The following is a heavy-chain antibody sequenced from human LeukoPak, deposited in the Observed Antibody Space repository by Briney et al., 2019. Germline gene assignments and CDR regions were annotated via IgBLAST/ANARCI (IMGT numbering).Heavy chain of an antibody. D-gene: IGHD3-22*01. CDR1: GFTFSNYH. CDR3: VRDPFDSSGHDQGAY. Sequence: GGSLRLSCAASGFTFSNYHINWVRQAPGWGLEWVAAIIHTGVETYYADSVKGRFTLSRDSSKNMVHLQMNSLRVDDTAVYYCVRDPFDSSGHDQGAYWGQGALVTVSS. V-gene: IGHV3-23*01. CDR2: IIHTGVET. J-gene: IGHJ4*02.